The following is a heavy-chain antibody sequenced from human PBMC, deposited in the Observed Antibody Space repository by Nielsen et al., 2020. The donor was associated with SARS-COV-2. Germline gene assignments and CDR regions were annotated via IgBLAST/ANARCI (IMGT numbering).Heavy chain of an antibody. Sequence: GGSLRLSCAISGFTFDSYAMHWVRQAPGEGLEWVALISYDGSNKYYADSVKGRFTISRDNSKNTLYLQMNSLRAEDTAVYYCARDIGFPGDYGDYYWFDPWGQGTLVTVSS. D-gene: IGHD4-17*01. J-gene: IGHJ5*02. CDR3: ARDIGFPGDYGDYYWFDP. V-gene: IGHV3-30-3*01. CDR1: GFTFDSYA. CDR2: ISYDGSNK.